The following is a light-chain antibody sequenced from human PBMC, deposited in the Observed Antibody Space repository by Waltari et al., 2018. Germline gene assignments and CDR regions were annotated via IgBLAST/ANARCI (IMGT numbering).Light chain of an antibody. J-gene: IGLJ2*01. CDR2: DVT. CDR3: SSYSDSSTHDVV. CDR1: TSHIGCYDY. V-gene: IGLV2-14*01. Sequence: QSALTQPASVSGSPGQSISISCTGTTSHIGCYDYVSWDQQQPGKAPHILIYDVTNRPSGISNRFSGSKSGDTASLTISGLQAEDEAEYYCSSYSDSSTHDVVFGGGTELTVL.